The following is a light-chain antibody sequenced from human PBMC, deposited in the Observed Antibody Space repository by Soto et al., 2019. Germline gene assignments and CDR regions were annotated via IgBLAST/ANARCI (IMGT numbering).Light chain of an antibody. Sequence: DVQTTQSPSSLSASIGDRVTITCRTSDNIAKYINWYQQKPGEAPTLLVYDSSTLQSGVPSRFSGSGFGAEFTLTVSSLQPEDFATYYCQQSYSNPTWTFGQGTKVDIK. V-gene: IGKV1-39*01. CDR2: DSS. CDR3: QQSYSNPTWT. CDR1: DNIAKY. J-gene: IGKJ1*01.